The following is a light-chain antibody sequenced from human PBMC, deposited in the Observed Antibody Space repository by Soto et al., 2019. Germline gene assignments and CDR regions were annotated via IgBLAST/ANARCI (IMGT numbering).Light chain of an antibody. CDR3: QHRNYWPPGAT. V-gene: IGKV3-11*01. CDR1: QSVGSY. J-gene: IGKJ4*01. Sequence: EIVLTQSPATLSFSPGERVTLSCRASQSVGSYLAWYQQKPGQTPRLLIYDASNRATGIPARFSGSGSGTDFTLTISSREADDFAVYYCQHRNYWPPGATFGGGTKVEIK. CDR2: DAS.